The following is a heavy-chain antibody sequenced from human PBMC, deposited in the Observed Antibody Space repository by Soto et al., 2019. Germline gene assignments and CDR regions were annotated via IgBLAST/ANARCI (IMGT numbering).Heavy chain of an antibody. D-gene: IGHD3-3*01. Sequence: QVQLHQWGAGLVKPSETLSLTCGVSGGSFSGFYWTWIRQSPGKGLEWIGEINHSGLTNYNPSLKSRITISLETSNNQIFLNLTSVTAADTGVYFCARGSVIRFLETLDYGMAVWGQGTTVTVSS. CDR2: INHSGLT. V-gene: IGHV4-34*01. J-gene: IGHJ6*02. CDR3: ARGSVIRFLETLDYGMAV. CDR1: GGSFSGFY.